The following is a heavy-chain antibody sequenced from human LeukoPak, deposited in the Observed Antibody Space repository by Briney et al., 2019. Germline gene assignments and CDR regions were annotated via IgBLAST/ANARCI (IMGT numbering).Heavy chain of an antibody. CDR1: GGSISSSSYC. V-gene: IGHV4-39*07. CDR2: IYYSGST. Sequence: SETLSLTCTVSGGSISSSSYCWGWIRQPPGKGLEWIGSIYYSGSTYYNPSLKSRVTISVDTSKNQFSLKLSSVTAADTAVYYCARDQSAFDIWGQGTMVTVSS. CDR3: ARDQSAFDI. J-gene: IGHJ3*02.